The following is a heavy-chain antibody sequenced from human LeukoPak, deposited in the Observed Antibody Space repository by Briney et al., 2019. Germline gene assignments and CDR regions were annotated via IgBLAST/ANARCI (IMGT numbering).Heavy chain of an antibody. CDR3: AKSNARLILYYYMDV. CDR1: GFTFSSYS. D-gene: IGHD2/OR15-2a*01. V-gene: IGHV3-48*01. CDR2: ISSSSSTI. J-gene: IGHJ6*03. Sequence: GRSLRLSCAASGFTFSSYSMNWVRQAPGKGLEWVSYISSSSSTIYYADSVKGRFTISRDKAKNSLYLQMNSLRAEDTAVYYCAKSNARLILYYYMDVWGKGTTVTISS.